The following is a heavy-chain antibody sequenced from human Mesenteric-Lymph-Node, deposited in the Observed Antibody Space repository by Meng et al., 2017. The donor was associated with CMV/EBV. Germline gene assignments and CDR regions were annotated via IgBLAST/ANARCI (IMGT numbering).Heavy chain of an antibody. D-gene: IGHD3-3*01. V-gene: IGHV1-2*02. CDR1: GYTFTGYY. J-gene: IGHJ6*02. Sequence: ASVKVSCKASGYTFTGYYMHWVRQAPGQGLEWMGWINPNSGGTNYAQKFQGRVTMTRDTSISTAYMELSRLRSDDTAVYYCARGGSQRFLEWLLPADYYYYYGMDVWGQGTTVTVSS. CDR2: INPNSGGT. CDR3: ARGGSQRFLEWLLPADYYYYYGMDV.